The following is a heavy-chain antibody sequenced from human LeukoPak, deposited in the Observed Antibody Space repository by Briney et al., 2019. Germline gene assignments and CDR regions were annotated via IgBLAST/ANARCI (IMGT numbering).Heavy chain of an antibody. D-gene: IGHD4-17*01. J-gene: IGHJ4*02. CDR3: AREFRGDYGDYASYFDY. CDR1: GFTFSSYS. V-gene: IGHV3-21*01. CDR2: ISSSSSYI. Sequence: GGSLRLSCAASGFTFSSYSMNWVRQAPGKGLEWVSSISSSSSYIYYADSVKGRFTISRDNAKNSLYLQMNSLRAEDTAVHYCAREFRGDYGDYASYFDYWGQGTLVTVSS.